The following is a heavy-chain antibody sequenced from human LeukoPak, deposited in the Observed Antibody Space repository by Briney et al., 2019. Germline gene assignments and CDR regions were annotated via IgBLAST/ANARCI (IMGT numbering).Heavy chain of an antibody. D-gene: IGHD1-1*01. CDR1: GFTFSYYG. V-gene: IGHV3-30*02. CDR2: VASDGNFR. J-gene: IGHJ4*01. CDR3: ANLPYNWNTHFDDY. Sequence: PGGSLRLSCAASGFTFSYYGMHWVRQAPGKGLEWVAYVASDGNFRDYVDSVKGRFTVSRDNSKDTLYLQMDSLRTEDTGVYCCANLPYNWNTHFDDYWGHGTLVTVSS.